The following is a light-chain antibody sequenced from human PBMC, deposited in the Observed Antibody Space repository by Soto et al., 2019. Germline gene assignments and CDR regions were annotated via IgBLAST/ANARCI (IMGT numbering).Light chain of an antibody. CDR2: AAS. CDR1: QSIDNY. CDR3: QQSYTTLFT. J-gene: IGKJ3*01. Sequence: IQMTPYPSSLSEYVGDRVPITCRTSQSIDNYLNWYQQKPGKAPKLLMFAASTLQSGVPSRFSGSGSETDFTLTISSLQPEDLATYYCQQSYTTLFTFGPGAKVDI. V-gene: IGKV1-39*01.